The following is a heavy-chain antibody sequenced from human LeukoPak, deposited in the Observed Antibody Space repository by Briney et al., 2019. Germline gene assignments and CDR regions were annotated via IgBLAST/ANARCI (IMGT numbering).Heavy chain of an antibody. D-gene: IGHD2-15*01. V-gene: IGHV4-59*07. J-gene: IGHJ6*02. CDR1: GGSISSFY. CDR2: VDYRGNT. Sequence: SDTLSLTCTISGGSISSFYWSWIRPPPGKGLEWFGYVDYRGNTNYNPPLKSRVTISIDTSKSLFSLKLNSVTAADTAVYYCARVEVGAANRQWYGMDVWGQGTTVTVSS. CDR3: ARVEVGAANRQWYGMDV.